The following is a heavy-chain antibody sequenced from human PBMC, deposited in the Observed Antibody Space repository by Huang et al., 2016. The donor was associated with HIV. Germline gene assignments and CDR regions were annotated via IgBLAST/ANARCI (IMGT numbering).Heavy chain of an antibody. CDR3: ARPLTGTTALGY. D-gene: IGHD1-20*01. V-gene: IGHV4-39*01. Sequence: QLQLQESGPGLVKPSETLSLTCTVSGSSISSSYYWGWIRQPPGKGLEWIGNIYYSGNTSSNPSLKSRVTIVGGTSKNHISLKVDSVTAADTAVYYCARPLTGTTALGYWGQGTLVTVSS. CDR2: IYYSGNT. CDR1: GSSISSSYY. J-gene: IGHJ4*02.